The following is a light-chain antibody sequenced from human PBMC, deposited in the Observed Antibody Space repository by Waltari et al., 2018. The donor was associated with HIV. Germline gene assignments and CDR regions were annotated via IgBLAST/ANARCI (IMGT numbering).Light chain of an antibody. CDR2: GAS. CDR3: QQYGNSPWT. CDR1: QSVSSNY. J-gene: IGKJ1*01. V-gene: IGKV3-20*01. Sequence: EIVLTQSPGPLSLSPGESATLSCRASQSVSSNYLAWYQQKPGQAPSRLIYGASSRATGIPDRFSGSGSGTDFTLTISRLEPEDFAVYYCQQYGNSPWTFGQGTKVEIK.